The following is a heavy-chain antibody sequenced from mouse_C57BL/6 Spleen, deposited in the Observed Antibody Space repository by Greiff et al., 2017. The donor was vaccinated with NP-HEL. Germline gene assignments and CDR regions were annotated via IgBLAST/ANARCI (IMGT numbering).Heavy chain of an antibody. V-gene: IGHV7-3*01. CDR1: GFTFTDYY. J-gene: IGHJ1*03. CDR3: ARPFITTVVEGYFDV. D-gene: IGHD1-1*01. CDR2: IRNKANGYTT. Sequence: EVQRVESGGGLVQPGGSLSLSCAASGFTFTDYYMSWVRQPPGKALEWLGFIRNKANGYTTEYSASVKGRFTISRDNSQRILYLQMNALRAEDSATYYCARPFITTVVEGYFDVWGTGTTVTVSS.